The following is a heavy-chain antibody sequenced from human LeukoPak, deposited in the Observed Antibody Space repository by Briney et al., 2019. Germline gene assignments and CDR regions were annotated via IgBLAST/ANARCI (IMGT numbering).Heavy chain of an antibody. Sequence: SETLSLTCTVSGSIISYYWSWIRQPPGKGLEWIGYIYTSGSTNYNPSLKSRVTISVDTSKNQFSLDLSSVTAADTAVYYCARQKCTSTSCLTKNAFDIWGQGTMVTASS. CDR1: GSIISYY. CDR2: IYTSGST. CDR3: ARQKCTSTSCLTKNAFDI. V-gene: IGHV4-4*09. J-gene: IGHJ3*02. D-gene: IGHD2-2*01.